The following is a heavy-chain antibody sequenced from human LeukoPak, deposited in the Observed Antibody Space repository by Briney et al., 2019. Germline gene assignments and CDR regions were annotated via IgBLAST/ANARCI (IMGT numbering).Heavy chain of an antibody. CDR2: INTKTGTP. Sequence: ASVKVSCKASEYTFTSYSMNWVRQAPGQGLEWLGWINTKTGTPAYAHGFTGRFVFSLDTSVSTAYLQISSLKVEDTAVYYCAQDTSTDVFTYWGQGTLVTVSS. J-gene: IGHJ4*02. CDR1: EYTFTSYS. CDR3: AQDTSTDVFTY. V-gene: IGHV7-4-1*02. D-gene: IGHD5-18*01.